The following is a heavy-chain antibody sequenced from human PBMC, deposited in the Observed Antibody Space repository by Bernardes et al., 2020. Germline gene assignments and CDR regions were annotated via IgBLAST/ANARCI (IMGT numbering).Heavy chain of an antibody. D-gene: IGHD3-9*01. CDR2: ICGSGGIT. CDR1: GFTFSSYA. J-gene: IGHJ4*01. V-gene: IGHV3-23*01. Sequence: GGSLRLSCAASGFTFSSYAMSWVRQAPGKGLEWVSAICGSGGITYYAYSVKGRFTISRDNSKNTLYLQMNSLRAEETAVYYCANRSPYGSLTGYYLWNGWGQGTLVTVSS. CDR3: ANRSPYGSLTGYYLWNG.